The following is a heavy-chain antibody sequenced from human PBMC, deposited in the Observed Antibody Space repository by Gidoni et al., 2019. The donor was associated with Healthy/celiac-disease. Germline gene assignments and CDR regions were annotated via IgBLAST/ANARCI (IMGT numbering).Heavy chain of an antibody. CDR3: AKDRYYYDSSGYYYEVRHYFDY. CDR1: GFPFRSYG. J-gene: IGHJ4*02. Sequence: QVQLVESGGGVVQPGRSLRLSCAASGFPFRSYGVHWVRQAPGKGLEWVAVISYDGSNKYYADSVKGRFTISRDNSKNTLYLQMNSLRAEDTAVYYCAKDRYYYDSSGYYYEVRHYFDYWGQGTLVTVSS. D-gene: IGHD3-22*01. V-gene: IGHV3-30*18. CDR2: ISYDGSNK.